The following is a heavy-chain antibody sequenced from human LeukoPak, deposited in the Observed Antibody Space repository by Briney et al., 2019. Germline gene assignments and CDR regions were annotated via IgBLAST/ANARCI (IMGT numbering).Heavy chain of an antibody. CDR3: ATAPSRIAVAVD. D-gene: IGHD6-19*01. CDR1: GYTFTSYD. CDR2: FDPEDGET. J-gene: IGHJ4*02. V-gene: IGHV1-24*01. Sequence: ASVKVSCKASGYTFTSYDINWVRQAPGKGLEWMGGFDPEDGETIYAQKFQGRVTMTEDTSTDTAYMELSSLRSEDTAVYYCATAPSRIAVAVDWGQGTLVTVSS.